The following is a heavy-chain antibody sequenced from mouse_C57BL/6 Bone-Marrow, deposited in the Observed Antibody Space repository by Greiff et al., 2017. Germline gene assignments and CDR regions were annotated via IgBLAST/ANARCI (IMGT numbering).Heavy chain of an antibody. CDR2: IYPRSGNT. J-gene: IGHJ4*01. CDR1: GYTFTSYG. Sequence: VKLVESGAELARPGASVKLSCKASGYTFTSYGISRVKQRTGQGLEWIGEIYPRSGNTYYNEKFKGKATLTADKSSSTAYMELRSLTSEDSAVYFCAKLGRYYAMDYWGQGTSVTVSS. D-gene: IGHD4-1*01. V-gene: IGHV1-81*01. CDR3: AKLGRYYAMDY.